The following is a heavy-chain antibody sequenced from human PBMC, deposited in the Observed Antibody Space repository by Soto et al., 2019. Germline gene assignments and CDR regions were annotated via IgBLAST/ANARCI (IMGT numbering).Heavy chain of an antibody. CDR2: ISGDGINT. V-gene: IGHV3-30*03. D-gene: IGHD3-10*01. J-gene: IGHJ4*02. CDR1: GFNFGFFG. CDR3: ARSNLSCDFDS. Sequence: QIQLVESGGDVVQPGRSLRLSCAASGFNFGFFGMHWVRQAPGKGLEWVAFISGDGINTHYADSVRGRFTLSRDYSKKTMYLQMDTLREDETALYYCARSNLSCDFDSGGQGTLVTVSS.